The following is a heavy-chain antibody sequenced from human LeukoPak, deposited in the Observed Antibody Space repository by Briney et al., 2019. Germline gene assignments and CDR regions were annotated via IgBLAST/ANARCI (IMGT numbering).Heavy chain of an antibody. V-gene: IGHV4-59*01. CDR2: IYYSGST. J-gene: IGHJ3*02. CDR3: ARENYGSGNAFDI. CDR1: GGSISSYY. Sequence: SETLSLTCTVSGGSISSYYWSWIRQPPGKGLEWIGYIYYSGSTNYNPSLKSRVTISVDTSKNQFSLKLSSVTAADTAVHYCARENYGSGNAFDIWGQGTMVTVSS. D-gene: IGHD3-10*01.